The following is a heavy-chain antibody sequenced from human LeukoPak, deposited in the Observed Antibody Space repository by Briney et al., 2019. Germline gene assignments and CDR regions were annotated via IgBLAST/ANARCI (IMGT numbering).Heavy chain of an antibody. CDR3: AREANSYDSGTYAWFDF. D-gene: IGHD3-10*01. J-gene: IGHJ4*02. CDR1: SGSLSGYY. Sequence: SETLSLTCAVYSGSLSGYYWSWIRQTPGRGLEWIGEINHSGSANYNPSLKSRVTISVDTSKDQFSLRLSSVTAADTAIYYCAREANSYDSGTYAWFDFWGQGTLVTVSS. V-gene: IGHV4-34*01. CDR2: INHSGSA.